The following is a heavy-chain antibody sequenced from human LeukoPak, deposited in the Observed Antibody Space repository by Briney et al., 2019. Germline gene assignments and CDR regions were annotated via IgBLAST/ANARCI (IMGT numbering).Heavy chain of an antibody. CDR1: RGTFSSYA. Sequence: SVKVSCKASRGTFSSYAISWVRQAPGQGLEWMGRIIPILGIANYAQKFQGRVTITADKSTSTAYMELSSLRSEDTAVYYCARPREDIVVVPAVEYYYYGMDVWGQGTTVTVSS. D-gene: IGHD2-2*01. J-gene: IGHJ6*02. CDR3: ARPREDIVVVPAVEYYYYGMDV. V-gene: IGHV1-69*04. CDR2: IIPILGIA.